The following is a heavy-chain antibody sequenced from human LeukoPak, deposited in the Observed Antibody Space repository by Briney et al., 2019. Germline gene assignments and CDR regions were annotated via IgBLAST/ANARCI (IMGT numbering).Heavy chain of an antibody. CDR2: IYYSGST. V-gene: IGHV4-59*12. J-gene: IGHJ4*02. D-gene: IGHD6-13*01. CDR3: ARDNRAAAGTNFDY. CDR1: GGSISSYY. Sequence: PSETLSLTCTVSGGSISSYYWSWIRQPPGKGLEWIGYIYYSGSTNYNPSLKSRVTISVDTSKNQFSLKLSSVTAADTAVYYCARDNRAAAGTNFDYWGQGTLVTVSS.